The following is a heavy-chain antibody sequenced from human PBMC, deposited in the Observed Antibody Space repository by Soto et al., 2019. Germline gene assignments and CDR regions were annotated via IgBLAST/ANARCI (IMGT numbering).Heavy chain of an antibody. CDR3: AANYYDSSGYGY. Sequence: SETLSLTCTVADGSISSGGYYWSWIRQHPGKGLEWIGYIYYSGSTYYNPSLKSRVTISVDTSKNQFSLKLSSVTAADTAVYYCAANYYDSSGYGYWGQGTLVTVSS. J-gene: IGHJ4*02. V-gene: IGHV4-31*03. D-gene: IGHD3-22*01. CDR1: DGSISSGGYY. CDR2: IYYSGST.